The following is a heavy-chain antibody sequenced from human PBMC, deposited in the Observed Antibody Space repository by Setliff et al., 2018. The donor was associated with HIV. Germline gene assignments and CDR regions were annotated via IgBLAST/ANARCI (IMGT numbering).Heavy chain of an antibody. CDR2: IYYSGST. CDR1: GGSISSYY. Sequence: SETLSLTCTVSGGSISSYYWSWIRQPPGKGLEWIGYIYYSGSTNYNPSLKSRVTISVDTSKNQSSLKLSSVTAADTAVYYCARLSYDYVWGSYRYTDYYYYMDVWGKGTTVTVSS. V-gene: IGHV4-59*08. D-gene: IGHD3-16*02. CDR3: ARLSYDYVWGSYRYTDYYYYMDV. J-gene: IGHJ6*03.